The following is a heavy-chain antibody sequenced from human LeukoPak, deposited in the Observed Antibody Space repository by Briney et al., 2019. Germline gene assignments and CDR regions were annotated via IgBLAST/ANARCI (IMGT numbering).Heavy chain of an antibody. J-gene: IGHJ4*02. CDR3: AKPPEVGATVGYFDY. CDR2: ISFDGSNQ. CDR1: GFTFSSYG. V-gene: IGHV3-30*18. Sequence: GRSLRLSCAASGFTFSSYGMHWVRQAPGKGLEWVALISFDGSNQYYADSVKGRFTISRDNSKNTLYLQMNSLRAEDTAVYFCAKPPEVGATVGYFDYWGQGTLVTVSS. D-gene: IGHD1-26*01.